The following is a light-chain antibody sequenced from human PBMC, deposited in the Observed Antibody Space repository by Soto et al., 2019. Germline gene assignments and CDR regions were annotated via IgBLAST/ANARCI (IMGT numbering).Light chain of an antibody. CDR2: VGS. J-gene: IGKJ1*01. V-gene: IGKV2-28*01. CDR1: QSLLHSHGNNY. CDR3: MQALRTTWA. Sequence: DIVMTQSPLSLPVTPGEPASISCRSSQSLLHSHGNNYLDWYLQMPGQSPQLLIYVGSIRASGVADRFSGSGSGTDFTLKISIVEAEDVGVYYWMQALRTTWAFGHGTKVEL.